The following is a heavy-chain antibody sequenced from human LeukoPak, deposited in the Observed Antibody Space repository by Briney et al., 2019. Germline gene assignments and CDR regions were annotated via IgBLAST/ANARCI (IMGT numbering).Heavy chain of an antibody. CDR2: ISSSSSNI. CDR1: GFTFSSFS. J-gene: IGHJ4*02. D-gene: IGHD4-17*01. V-gene: IGHV3-21*01. Sequence: GGSLRLSCAASGFTFSSFSMNWVRQAPGKGLEWVSSISSSSSNIYYADSVKGRFTISRDNAKNSLYLQMNSLRAEDTAVYYCARGPYGDYDLYCTCWGQGTLVTVSS. CDR3: ARGPYGDYDLYCTC.